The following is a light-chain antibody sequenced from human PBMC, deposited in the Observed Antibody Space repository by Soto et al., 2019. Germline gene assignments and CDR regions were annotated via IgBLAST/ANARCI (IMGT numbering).Light chain of an antibody. V-gene: IGKV3-15*01. Sequence: EIEMTQSPGTLSVSPWEIATLSCRASQSISNNLAWYQQKPGQAPRLLIYGACTRATGIPVRFSGSGSGTEFTLTISRLQSEDFAVYYCQHYNNWPPWTFGQGTKVDNK. J-gene: IGKJ1*01. CDR3: QHYNNWPPWT. CDR1: QSISNN. CDR2: GAC.